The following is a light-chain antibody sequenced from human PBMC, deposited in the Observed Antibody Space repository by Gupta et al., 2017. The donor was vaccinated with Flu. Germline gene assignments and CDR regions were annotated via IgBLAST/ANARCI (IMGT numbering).Light chain of an antibody. V-gene: IGKV3-20*01. CDR3: QQDGSSPRT. Sequence: EIVLTQSPGTLSLSPGERATLSCRASQSVASNSLAWYQHIPGQAPRLLIHGASSRATGIPDRFSGSGSETGFTLTITRLEPDDFAVYFCQQDGSSPRTFGQGTKVEI. CDR1: QSVASNS. J-gene: IGKJ1*01. CDR2: GAS.